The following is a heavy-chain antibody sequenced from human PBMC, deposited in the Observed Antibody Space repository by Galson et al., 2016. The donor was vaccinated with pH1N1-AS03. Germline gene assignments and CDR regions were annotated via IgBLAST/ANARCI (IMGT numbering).Heavy chain of an antibody. Sequence: QSGAEVKKPGESLRISCAASGYSFSDHWIGWVRQMPGRGLGWVGLIYSDDSDTRYSPSFQGQVTISADKSTTTAYLQWNSLKASDTAIYYCARLTIGLLTGYYNFGYYWGQGTLVAVSS. CDR3: ARLTIGLLTGYYNFGYY. D-gene: IGHD3-9*01. V-gene: IGHV5-51*01. CDR1: GYSFSDHW. CDR2: IYSDDSDT. J-gene: IGHJ4*02.